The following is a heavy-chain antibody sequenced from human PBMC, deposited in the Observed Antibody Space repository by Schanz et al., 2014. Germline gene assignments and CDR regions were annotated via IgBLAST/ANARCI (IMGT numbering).Heavy chain of an antibody. CDR2: VSSTGSA. Sequence: QVQLEESGPGMVKPSETLSLNCTVSGGSFISYYWSWIRQPPGKGLEWIGYVSSTGSAESNPSLKGRVTLPVDTSKNQFSLKVRSVTAADTAVYYCARGGSAMVRGVMTASYWFFDLWGRGTLVTVSP. V-gene: IGHV4-59*01. CDR3: ARGGSAMVRGVMTASYWFFDL. J-gene: IGHJ2*01. D-gene: IGHD3-10*01. CDR1: GGSFISYY.